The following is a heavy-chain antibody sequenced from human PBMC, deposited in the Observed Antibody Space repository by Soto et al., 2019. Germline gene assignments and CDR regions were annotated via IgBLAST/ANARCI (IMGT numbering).Heavy chain of an antibody. CDR2: IYSSGSP. D-gene: IGHD2-2*01. J-gene: IGHJ5*02. Sequence: SETLSLTWTVSSDSISRSNFYWGCVRQPPEKGPDWMGGIYSSGSPHHNPSLSSRVTIPLDTSNNQDSLQVKSVPAADTGVYYCARHSRASTGWFDPWPEGTQVTVSA. CDR1: SDSISRSNFY. V-gene: IGHV4-39*01. CDR3: ARHSRASTGWFDP.